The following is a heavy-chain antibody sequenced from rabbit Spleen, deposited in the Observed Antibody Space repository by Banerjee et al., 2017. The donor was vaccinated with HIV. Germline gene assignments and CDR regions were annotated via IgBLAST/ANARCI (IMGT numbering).Heavy chain of an antibody. CDR2: INAVTGKA. Sequence: QSLEESGGDLVKPGASLTLTCTASGFSFSSGYYMCWVRQAPGKGLQWIACINAVTGKAVYATWAKGRFTISKASWTTVTLQMTSLTAADTANYFCARDLADVIGWNFNLWGPGTLVTVS. J-gene: IGHJ4*01. V-gene: IGHV1S40*01. D-gene: IGHD2-1*01. CDR3: ARDLADVIGWNFNL. CDR1: GFSFSSGYY.